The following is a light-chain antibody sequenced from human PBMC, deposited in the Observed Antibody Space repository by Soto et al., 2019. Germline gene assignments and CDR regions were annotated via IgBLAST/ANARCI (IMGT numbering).Light chain of an antibody. CDR2: GAS. V-gene: IGKV3-15*01. Sequence: EIVLTQSPATLSVSPGDRATLSCRASQSISSNLLAWYQQRPGQPPRLLIYGASTRATGVPARFSGSGSGTEFTLTISSLQSEDFAVYYCQQYHNWPPYTVGQGTELETK. CDR3: QQYHNWPPYT. J-gene: IGKJ2*01. CDR1: QSISSN.